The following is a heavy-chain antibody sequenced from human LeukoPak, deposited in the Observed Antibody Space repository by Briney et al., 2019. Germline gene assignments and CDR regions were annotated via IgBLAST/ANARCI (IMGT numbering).Heavy chain of an antibody. V-gene: IGHV3-23*01. J-gene: IGHJ4*02. Sequence: GGSLRLSCAASGFTFRTYAMSWVRQAPGKGLGWVSGISGSGGSTHYADSVKGRFTISRDNSKNTLYLQMNSLRAEDTAVYYCAKGLLEYSTSCYSNWGQGTLVTVSS. CDR1: GFTFRTYA. CDR3: AKGLLEYSTSCYSN. CDR2: ISGSGGST. D-gene: IGHD6-13*01.